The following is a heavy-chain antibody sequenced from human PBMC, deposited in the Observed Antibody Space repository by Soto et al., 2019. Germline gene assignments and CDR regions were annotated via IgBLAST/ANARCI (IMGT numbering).Heavy chain of an antibody. CDR2: ISYDGGDN. J-gene: IGHJ4*02. CDR3: ARDYQALEGLLVLDY. D-gene: IGHD3-3*01. V-gene: IGHV3-30*04. CDR1: GFTFSSYA. Sequence: QVQLVESGGDVVQPGRSLRLSCTASGFTFSSYAMHWVRQAPGKGLEWVAVISYDGGDNYYADSVKGRFTISRDNSKNTLFLQMNSLRTEDKAVYYCARDYQALEGLLVLDYWGQGSLVTVSS.